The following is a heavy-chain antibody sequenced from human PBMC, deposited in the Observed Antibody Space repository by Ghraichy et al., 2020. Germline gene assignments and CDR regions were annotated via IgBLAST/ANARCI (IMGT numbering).Heavy chain of an antibody. CDR2: IWYDGSNK. Sequence: GGSLRLSCAASGFTFSSYGMHWVRQAPGKGLEWVAVIWYDGSNKYYADSVKGRFTISRDNSKNTLYLQMNSLRAKDTAVYYCARDSIKATYGMDVWGQGTTVTVSS. V-gene: IGHV3-33*01. D-gene: IGHD5-24*01. CDR1: GFTFSSYG. CDR3: ARDSIKATYGMDV. J-gene: IGHJ6*02.